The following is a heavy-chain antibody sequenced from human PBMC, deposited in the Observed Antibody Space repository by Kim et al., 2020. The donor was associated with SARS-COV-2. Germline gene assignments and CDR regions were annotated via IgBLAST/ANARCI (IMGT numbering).Heavy chain of an antibody. CDR2: IYYSGST. CDR3: ARGGNVEGDTFDY. Sequence: SETLSLTCTVSGGSISSGGYYWSWIRQHPGKGLEWIGYIYYSGSTYYNPSLKSRVTISVDKSKNQFSLKLSSVTAADTAVYYCARGGNVEGDTFDYWGQGTLVTVSS. V-gene: IGHV4-31*03. CDR1: GGSISSGGYY. J-gene: IGHJ4*02. D-gene: IGHD1-26*01.